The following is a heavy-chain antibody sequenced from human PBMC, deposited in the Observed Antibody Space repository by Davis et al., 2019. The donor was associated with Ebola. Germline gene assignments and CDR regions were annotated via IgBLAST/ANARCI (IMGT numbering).Heavy chain of an antibody. CDR2: INHSGST. J-gene: IGHJ4*02. D-gene: IGHD6-13*01. CDR1: GFTFSSYW. Sequence: MPGGSLRLSCAASGFTFSSYWMSWVRQPPGKGLEWIGEINHSGSTNYNPSLKSRVTISVDKSKNQFSLKLSSVTAADTAVYYCARGLQQLDYFDYWGQGTLVTVSS. CDR3: ARGLQQLDYFDY. V-gene: IGHV4-4*02.